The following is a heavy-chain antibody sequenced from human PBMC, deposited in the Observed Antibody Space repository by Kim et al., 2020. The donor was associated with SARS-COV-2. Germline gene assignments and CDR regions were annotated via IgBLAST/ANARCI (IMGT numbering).Heavy chain of an antibody. J-gene: IGHJ6*02. D-gene: IGHD6-13*01. V-gene: IGHV3-13*04. CDR2: INTAGDT. CDR3: ARGRSGAAGNYYFYGMDV. Sequence: GGSLRLSCADSGFTFSSYDMHWVRQATGKGLEWVSTINTAGDTYYPGSVKGRFTISRENAKNSLYLQMNSLRAGDTAVYYCARGRSGAAGNYYFYGMDVWGQGTTVTVSS. CDR1: GFTFSSYD.